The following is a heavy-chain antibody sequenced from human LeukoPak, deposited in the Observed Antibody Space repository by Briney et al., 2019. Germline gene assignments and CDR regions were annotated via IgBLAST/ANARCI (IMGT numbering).Heavy chain of an antibody. CDR3: ARGSVSHLAVYYYYYYGMDV. D-gene: IGHD3-16*01. CDR2: MNPNSGNT. V-gene: IGHV1-8*02. CDR1: GGTFSSYA. J-gene: IGHJ6*02. Sequence: ASVKVSCKASGGTFSSYAISWVRQATGQGLEWMGWMNPNSGNTGYAQKFQGRVTMTRNTSISTAYMELSSLRSEDTAVYYCARGSVSHLAVYYYYYYGMDVWGQGTTVTVSS.